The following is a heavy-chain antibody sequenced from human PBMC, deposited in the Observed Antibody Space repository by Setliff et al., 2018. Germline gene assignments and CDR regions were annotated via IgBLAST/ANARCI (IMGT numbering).Heavy chain of an antibody. D-gene: IGHD3-10*01. CDR1: GFTFSNYE. CDR3: ARDLIRGAPNWFDP. CDR2: INSGGSLI. J-gene: IGHJ5*02. Sequence: PGGSLRLSCAASGFTFSNYEMNWVRQAPGKGLEWVSYINSGGSLIYYADSVKGRFTISRDIAKSSLYLQMNSLRAEDTAVYYCARDLIRGAPNWFDPWGQGTLVTVSS. V-gene: IGHV3-48*03.